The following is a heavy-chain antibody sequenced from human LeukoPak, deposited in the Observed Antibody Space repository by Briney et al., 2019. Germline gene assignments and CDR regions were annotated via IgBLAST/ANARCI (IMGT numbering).Heavy chain of an antibody. CDR2: INHSGST. CDR1: GGSFSGYY. V-gene: IGHV4-34*01. CDR3: ARVGYSSSWLSFDY. D-gene: IGHD6-13*01. J-gene: IGHJ4*02. Sequence: PSETLSLTCAVYGGSFSGYYWSWIRQPPGKGLEWIGEINHSGSTNYTPSLKSRVTISVDTSKHQFSLKLSSVTAADTAVYYCARVGYSSSWLSFDYWGQGTLVTVSS.